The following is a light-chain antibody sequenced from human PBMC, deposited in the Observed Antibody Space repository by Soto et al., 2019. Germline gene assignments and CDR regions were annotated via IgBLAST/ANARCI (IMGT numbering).Light chain of an antibody. CDR2: GAS. V-gene: IGKV3-15*01. J-gene: IGKJ5*01. Sequence: EIVLTQSPATLSVSPGERATLSCRASQSVSSSYLAWYQQKPGQGPRLLIYGASTGATGIPARFSGSGSETDFTLTVSSLRSEDSAVYYCQQYNYWPITFGQGTRLENK. CDR3: QQYNYWPIT. CDR1: QSVSSSY.